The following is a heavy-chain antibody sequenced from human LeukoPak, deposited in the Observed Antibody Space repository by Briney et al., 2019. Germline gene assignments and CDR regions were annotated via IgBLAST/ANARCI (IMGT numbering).Heavy chain of an antibody. CDR3: ARANYGSGSYYDY. CDR2: ISWNSGSI. V-gene: IGHV3-9*01. J-gene: IGHJ4*02. Sequence: PGGSLRLSCAASGFTFDDYAMHWVRQAPGKGLEWVSGISWNSGSIGYADSVKGRFTISRVNAKNSLYLQMNSLRAEDTAVYYCARANYGSGSYYDYWGQGTLVTVSS. CDR1: GFTFDDYA. D-gene: IGHD3-10*01.